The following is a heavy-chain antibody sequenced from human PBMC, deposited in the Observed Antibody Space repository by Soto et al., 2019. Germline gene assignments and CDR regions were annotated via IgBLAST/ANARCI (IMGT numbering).Heavy chain of an antibody. V-gene: IGHV1-2*02. D-gene: IGHD3-16*02. CDR3: ARDIDRKFFRYFDY. CDR1: GYNFIGYY. J-gene: IGHJ4*02. CDR2: INLHSGDT. Sequence: QVHLVQSGAEVKKPGASVKVSCKTSGYNFIGYYMNWVRQAPGQGLEWMGWINLHSGDTNYSQKFHGRVTMTRDTYTSAAYMGLSSLRSDDTAGYCCARDIDRKFFRYFDYWGQGPRVTVYS.